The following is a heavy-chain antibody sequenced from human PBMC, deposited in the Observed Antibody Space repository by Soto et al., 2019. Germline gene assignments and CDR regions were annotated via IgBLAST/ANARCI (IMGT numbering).Heavy chain of an antibody. CDR3: TRHQGTDSSWD. J-gene: IGHJ4*02. D-gene: IGHD6-13*01. CDR2: IRSKANSYAT. V-gene: IGHV3-73*02. Sequence: EVQLVESGGDLVHPGGSLKLSCAASGFTFGASVMHWVRQASGKGLEWVGRIRSKANSYATTYAGSVKGRFTISRDDSKNTAYLQMNSLKTEDTAVYYCTRHQGTDSSWDWGQGTLVTVSS. CDR1: GFTFGASV.